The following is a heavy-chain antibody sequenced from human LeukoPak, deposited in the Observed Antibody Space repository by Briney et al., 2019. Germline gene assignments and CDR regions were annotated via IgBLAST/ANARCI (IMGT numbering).Heavy chain of an antibody. CDR3: ARGPRYDFWSGYYTPTDAFDI. J-gene: IGHJ3*02. D-gene: IGHD3-3*01. V-gene: IGHV4-61*02. CDR1: GGSISSGSYY. Sequence: SETLSLTCTVSGGSISSGSYYWSWIRQPAGKGLEWIGRIYTSGSTNYNPSLKSRVTISVDTSKNQFSLKLSSVTAADTAVYYCARGPRYDFWSGYYTPTDAFDIWGQGTMVTVSS. CDR2: IYTSGST.